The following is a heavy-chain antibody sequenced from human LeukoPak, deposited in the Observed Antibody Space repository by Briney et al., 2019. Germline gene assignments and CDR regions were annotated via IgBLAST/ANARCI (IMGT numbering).Heavy chain of an antibody. J-gene: IGHJ5*02. CDR1: GGSISSYY. Sequence: SETLSLTCTVSGGSISSYYWIWIRQPPGKGREWLGSMCHSWSTYYNPFLKSRVTISVDTSKDHFSLKLSPVTAADTAVSYCARHLPHYYDSSGSYYSWFDPWGHGTLVTVSS. CDR2: MCHSWST. V-gene: IGHV4-59*08. CDR3: ARHLPHYYDSSGSYYSWFDP. D-gene: IGHD3-22*01.